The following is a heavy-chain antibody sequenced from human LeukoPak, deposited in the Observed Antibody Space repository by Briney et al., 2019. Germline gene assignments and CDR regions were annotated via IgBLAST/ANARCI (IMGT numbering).Heavy chain of an antibody. J-gene: IGHJ4*02. CDR2: INEDGSEK. V-gene: IGHV3-7*05. CDR1: GFTFSTYW. Sequence: AGGSLRLSCAASGFTFSTYWMTWVRQAPGRGLEWVANINEDGSEKYYVDSVKGRFTISRDNAENSLDLQMNSLRAEDTAVYYCARTYGSGSFDYWGQGTLVTISS. CDR3: ARTYGSGSFDY. D-gene: IGHD3-10*01.